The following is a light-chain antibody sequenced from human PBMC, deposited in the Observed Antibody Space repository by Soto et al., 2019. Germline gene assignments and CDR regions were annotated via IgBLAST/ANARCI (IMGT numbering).Light chain of an antibody. Sequence: QSVLTQPASVSGSPGQSITISCTGTSSDVGSYNLVSWYQQRPGKAPKLMIYEGSKRPSGLSNRFSVSKSGNTASLTISGLQAEDEADYYCCSHAGSSTFVVFGGGTKLTVL. CDR1: SSDVGSYNL. J-gene: IGLJ2*01. V-gene: IGLV2-23*03. CDR2: EGS. CDR3: CSHAGSSTFVV.